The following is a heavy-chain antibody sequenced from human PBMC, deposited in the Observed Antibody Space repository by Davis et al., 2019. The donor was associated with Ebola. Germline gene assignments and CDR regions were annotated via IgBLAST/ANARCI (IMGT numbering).Heavy chain of an antibody. CDR3: TRGIARRRSGSWFDP. CDR2: MNPDSGNT. D-gene: IGHD2-15*01. V-gene: IGHV1-8*01. CDR1: GYTFTTYD. J-gene: IGHJ5*02. Sequence: ASSVKVSCKASGYTFTTYDINWVRQATGQGLEWMGWMNPDSGNTGYAQNFQGRVTMTRDTSITTAYMELSSLSSDDTAVYYCTRGIARRRSGSWFDPWGQGTPVTVSS.